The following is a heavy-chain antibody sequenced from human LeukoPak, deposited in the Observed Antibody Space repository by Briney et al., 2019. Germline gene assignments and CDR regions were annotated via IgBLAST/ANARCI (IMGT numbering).Heavy chain of an antibody. CDR3: ARDDPRPGDALDI. CDR1: GFTFSSYW. V-gene: IGHV3-74*03. J-gene: IGHJ3*02. CDR2: TNTDGSST. Sequence: AGGSLRLSCAASGFTFSSYWMHWVRQAPGKGLVWVSGTNTDGSSTMYADSVKGRFTISRDNAKNTLYLQMSSLTAEDTAVYYCARDDPRPGDALDIWGQGTMVTVSS.